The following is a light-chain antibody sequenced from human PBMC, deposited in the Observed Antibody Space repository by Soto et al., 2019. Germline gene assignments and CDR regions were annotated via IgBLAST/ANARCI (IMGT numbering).Light chain of an antibody. CDR2: NKN. CDR3: ATWDDSLNGPV. Sequence: QSALTQPRSVSGSPGQSVTISCTGTGNDVGAYNYVSWYQQHPGRPPKLLIFNKNLRPLGVPDRFSGSKSGTSASLAISGLQSEDEADYYCATWDDSLNGPVFGGGTKVTVL. J-gene: IGLJ3*02. CDR1: GNDVGAYNY. V-gene: IGLV2-11*01.